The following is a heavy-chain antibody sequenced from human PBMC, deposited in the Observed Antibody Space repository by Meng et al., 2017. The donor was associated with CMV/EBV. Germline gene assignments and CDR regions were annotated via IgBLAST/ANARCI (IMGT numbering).Heavy chain of an antibody. CDR2: TYYRSKWYN. CDR1: GDGVSSNRAA. D-gene: IGHD6-13*01. Sequence: QVQLQHDGPGLVKPSHTPSLTWAISGDGVSSNRAAWNWIRQSPSRGLEWLGRTYYRSKWYNDYAVSVKSRITINPDTSKNQFSLQLNSVTPEDTAVYYCARDPHSSSWYGWFDPWGQGTLVTVSS. CDR3: ARDPHSSSWYGWFDP. J-gene: IGHJ5*02. V-gene: IGHV6-1*01.